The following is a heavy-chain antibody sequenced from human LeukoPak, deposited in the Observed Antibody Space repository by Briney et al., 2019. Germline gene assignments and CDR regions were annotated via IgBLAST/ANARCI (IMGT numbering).Heavy chain of an antibody. Sequence: GGSLRLSCAASGFTFSSYSMNWVRQAPGKGLEWVSSISSSSSYIYYADSVKGRFTISRDNSKNTLYLQMNSLRAEDTAVYYCAKGDYGSGSYYSPCFDYWGQGTLVTVSS. D-gene: IGHD3-10*01. CDR3: AKGDYGSGSYYSPCFDY. CDR1: GFTFSSYS. J-gene: IGHJ4*02. V-gene: IGHV3-21*04. CDR2: ISSSSSYI.